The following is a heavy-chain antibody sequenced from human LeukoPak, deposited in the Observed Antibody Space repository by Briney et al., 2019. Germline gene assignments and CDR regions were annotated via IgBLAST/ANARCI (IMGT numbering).Heavy chain of an antibody. CDR2: ISDSGGRI. CDR3: AKEIFSGLLYIDY. Sequence: PGGSLRLSCAASGFTFSNYGMNWVRQAPGKGLQWVSSISDSGGRIYYADSVKGRFIISRDNSKNTLYLQMNSLRVEDTAIYYCAKEIFSGLLYIDYWGQGTLVTVSS. J-gene: IGHJ4*02. D-gene: IGHD5-12*01. CDR1: GFTFSNYG. V-gene: IGHV3-23*01.